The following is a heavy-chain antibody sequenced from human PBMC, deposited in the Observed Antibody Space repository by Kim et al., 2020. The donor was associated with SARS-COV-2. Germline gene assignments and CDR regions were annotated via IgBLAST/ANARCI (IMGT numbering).Heavy chain of an antibody. CDR3: ARVGPYCGGDCQGGDDAFDI. CDR2: ISYDGSNK. Sequence: GGSLRLSCAASGFTFSSYAMHWVRQAPGKGLEWVAVISYDGSNKYYADSVKGRFTISRDNSKNTLYLQMNSLRAEDTAVYYCARVGPYCGGDCQGGDDAFDIWGQGTMVTVSS. V-gene: IGHV3-30-3*01. J-gene: IGHJ3*02. CDR1: GFTFSSYA. D-gene: IGHD2-21*02.